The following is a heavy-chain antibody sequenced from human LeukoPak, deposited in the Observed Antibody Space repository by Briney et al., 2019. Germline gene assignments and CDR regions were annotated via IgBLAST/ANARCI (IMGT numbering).Heavy chain of an antibody. CDR1: GFTFSTYA. Sequence: GGSLRLSCAASGFTFSTYAMSWVRQAPGKGLEWVSAISGSGDGTYYADSVKGRFTISRDNSRNTVFLQINSLRAEDTAVYYCAKERKEVVLPWFGELGSWGQGTLVTVSS. CDR2: ISGSGDGT. V-gene: IGHV3-23*01. CDR3: AKERKEVVLPWFGELGS. D-gene: IGHD3-10*01. J-gene: IGHJ4*02.